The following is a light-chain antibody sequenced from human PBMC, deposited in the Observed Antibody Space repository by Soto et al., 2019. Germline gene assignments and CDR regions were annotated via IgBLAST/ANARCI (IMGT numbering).Light chain of an antibody. CDR1: QSFSSTY. J-gene: IGKJ2*01. Sequence: IVLTQSPGTLSLAPGERATLYCRASQSFSSTYLAWYQHKPGQAPRLLIYATFNRSNGIPDRFSGSGSGTYFTLAISRVEPEDCAVYYCQGYGDSPPTYTFGQGTRLEI. V-gene: IGKV3-20*01. CDR2: ATF. CDR3: QGYGDSPPTYT.